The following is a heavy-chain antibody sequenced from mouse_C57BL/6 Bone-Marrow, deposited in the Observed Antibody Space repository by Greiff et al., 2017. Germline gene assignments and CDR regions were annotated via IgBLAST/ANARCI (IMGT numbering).Heavy chain of an antibody. Sequence: QVQLKQPGAELVKPGASVKMSCKASGYTFTSYWITWVKQRPGQGLEWIGDIYPGSGSTNYNEKFKSKATLTVDTSSSTAYMQLSGLTSEDSAVYYGARWYGNYVGDYWGQGTTLTVSS. D-gene: IGHD2-10*02. CDR1: GYTFTSYW. V-gene: IGHV1-55*01. J-gene: IGHJ2*01. CDR3: ARWYGNYVGDY. CDR2: IYPGSGST.